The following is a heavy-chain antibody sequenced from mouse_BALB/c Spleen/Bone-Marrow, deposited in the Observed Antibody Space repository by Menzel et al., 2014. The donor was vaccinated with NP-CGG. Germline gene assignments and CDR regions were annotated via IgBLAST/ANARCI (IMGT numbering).Heavy chain of an antibody. CDR1: GFTFTDYY. CDR3: ARDDYYAMDY. J-gene: IGHJ4*01. CDR2: IRNKANGYTT. V-gene: IGHV7-3*02. Sequence: EVKLVESGGGLVQPGGSLRLSCATSGFTFTDYYMGWVRQPPGKALEWLGFIRNKANGYTTEYSASVKGRFTISRDNSQSILYLQMNTLRAEDSATYYCARDDYYAMDYWGQGTSVTVSS.